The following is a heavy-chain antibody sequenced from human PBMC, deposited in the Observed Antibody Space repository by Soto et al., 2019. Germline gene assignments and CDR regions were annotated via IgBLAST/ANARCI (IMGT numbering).Heavy chain of an antibody. V-gene: IGHV3-7*03. CDR2: IKQDGSEK. Sequence: GGSLRLSCAASGFTFSSYWMSWVRQAPGKGLEWVANIKQDGSEKYYVDSVKGRFTISRDNAKNSLYLQMNSLRAEDTAVYYCAREGNTPYYYYYGMAVWGQGTTVTVSS. CDR1: GFTFSSYW. CDR3: AREGNTPYYYYYGMAV. J-gene: IGHJ6*02. D-gene: IGHD5-18*01.